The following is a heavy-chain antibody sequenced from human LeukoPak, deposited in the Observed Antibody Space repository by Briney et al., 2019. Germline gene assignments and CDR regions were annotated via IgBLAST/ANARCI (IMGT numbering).Heavy chain of an antibody. J-gene: IGHJ4*02. CDR1: GGSISSYY. CDR3: ARQDYYDSSGYPD. V-gene: IGHV4-4*07. CDR2: IYTSGST. Sequence: PSETLSLTCTVSGGSISSYYWSWIRQPAGKGLEWIGRIYTSGSTNYNPSLKSRVTMSVDTSKNQFSQKLSSVADADTAVHYRARQDYYDSSGYPDWGQGTLVTVSS. D-gene: IGHD3-22*01.